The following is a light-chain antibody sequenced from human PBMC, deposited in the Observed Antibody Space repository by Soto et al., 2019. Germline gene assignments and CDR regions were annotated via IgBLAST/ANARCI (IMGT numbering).Light chain of an antibody. Sequence: DIQMTQSPSSVSASVGDRVTITCRASQGLGVWLGWYQQKPGKAPQLLIFGASGLQTGVPARFSGSGSGTDFTLTISSLQPEDFASYYCQQYYSSWTFGQGTKVEV. J-gene: IGKJ1*01. CDR2: GAS. CDR3: QQYYSSWT. CDR1: QGLGVW. V-gene: IGKV1-12*01.